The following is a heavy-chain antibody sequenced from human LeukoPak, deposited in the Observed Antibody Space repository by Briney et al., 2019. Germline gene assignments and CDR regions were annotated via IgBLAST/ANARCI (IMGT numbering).Heavy chain of an antibody. V-gene: IGHV3-74*01. Sequence: GGSLRLSCAASGFTFSTYWMQWVRQAPGKGLEWVSRGSSDGSTTTYADSVKGRFTISRDNGKNTLYLQMNSLRAEDTAVYYCARDADGPGSLIDYWGQGTLVTVSS. CDR1: GFTFSTYW. D-gene: IGHD1-14*01. J-gene: IGHJ4*02. CDR3: ARDADGPGSLIDY. CDR2: GSSDGSTT.